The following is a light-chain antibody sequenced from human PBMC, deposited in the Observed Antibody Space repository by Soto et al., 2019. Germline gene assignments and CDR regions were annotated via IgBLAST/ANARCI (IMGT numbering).Light chain of an antibody. CDR1: SSDVGGYNY. V-gene: IGLV2-14*01. J-gene: IGLJ2*01. CDR2: EVT. Sequence: QSALTQPASVSGSPGQSITISCTGTSSDVGGYNYVSWYQHHAGKVPRLMIYEVTDRPSGVSNRFSGSKSGDTASLTISGLQAEDEADYYCSSYTPTSSRVVFGGGTNVTVL. CDR3: SSYTPTSSRVV.